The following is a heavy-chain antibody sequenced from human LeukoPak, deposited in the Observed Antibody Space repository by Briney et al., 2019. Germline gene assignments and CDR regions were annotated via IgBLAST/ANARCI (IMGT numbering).Heavy chain of an antibody. Sequence: ASVKVSCKASGDTLSSDAVNWVRQAPGQGLEWMGGIIPMFGTTVFAQKFQGRLTISRDDSTSTGYMELTSLKSEDTAVYYCATLAYSGFGPRSDFDYWGQGTLVTVSS. J-gene: IGHJ4*02. CDR1: GDTLSSDA. D-gene: IGHD5-12*01. V-gene: IGHV1-69*05. CDR2: IIPMFGTT. CDR3: ATLAYSGFGPRSDFDY.